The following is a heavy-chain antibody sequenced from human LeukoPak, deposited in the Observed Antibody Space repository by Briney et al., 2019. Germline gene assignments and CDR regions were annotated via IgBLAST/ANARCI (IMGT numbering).Heavy chain of an antibody. CDR3: ARELAGHYYGSGSSFDY. D-gene: IGHD3-10*01. V-gene: IGHV3-30-3*01. Sequence: GGSLRLSCAASGFTFSTYTMLWVRQAPGKGLEWVALILYDGSNKYYADSVKGRFTISRDNSKNTLSLQMNSLRAEDSAVYYCARELAGHYYGSGSSFDYWGQGTLVTVSS. CDR2: ILYDGSNK. J-gene: IGHJ4*02. CDR1: GFTFSTYT.